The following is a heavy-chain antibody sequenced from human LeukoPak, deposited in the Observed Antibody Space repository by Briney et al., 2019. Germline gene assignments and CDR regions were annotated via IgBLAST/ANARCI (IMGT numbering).Heavy chain of an antibody. CDR2: IYTTGST. CDR3: ARRLSSGWYDPVPLDY. J-gene: IGHJ4*02. D-gene: IGHD6-19*01. V-gene: IGHV4-4*07. Sequence: SETLSLTCTVSGGSISSYYWSWIRQPAGKGLEWIGRIYTTGSTNYNPSLKSRVTISVDTSKNQFSLKLSSVTAADTAVYYCARRLSSGWYDPVPLDYWGQGTLVTVSS. CDR1: GGSISSYY.